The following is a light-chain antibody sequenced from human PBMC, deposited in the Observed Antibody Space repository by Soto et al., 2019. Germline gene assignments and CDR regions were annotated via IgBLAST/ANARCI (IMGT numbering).Light chain of an antibody. CDR1: QAVSSNS. CDR2: GTS. V-gene: IGKV3-20*01. J-gene: IGKJ2*01. CDR3: QQFTSSPT. Sequence: EIVLAQSPGTLSLSPGERATLSCRASQAVSSNSLAWYQQKPGQAPRLLIYGTSSRATGIPDRFSGGGSGTDFTLTISRLEPEDFAVYYCQQFTSSPTFGQGTKLEIK.